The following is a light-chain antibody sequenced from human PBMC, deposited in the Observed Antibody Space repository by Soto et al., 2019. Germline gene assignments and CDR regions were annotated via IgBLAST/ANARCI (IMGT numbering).Light chain of an antibody. CDR3: MQGLQTPYT. CDR2: LGF. Sequence: DIVVTQSPLSLSVTPGEPASISCRSSQSLLHSNGHKCLDWYLQKPGQSPQRLIYLGFNRASGFPHRFSGSGSGTNFTLKISRVEAEDVWIYYCMQGLQTPYTFGQVTKLQI. CDR1: QSLLHSNGHKC. V-gene: IGKV2-28*01. J-gene: IGKJ2*01.